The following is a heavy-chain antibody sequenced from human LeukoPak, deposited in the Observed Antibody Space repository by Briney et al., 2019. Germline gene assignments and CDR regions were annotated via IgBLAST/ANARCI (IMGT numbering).Heavy chain of an antibody. D-gene: IGHD1-26*01. CDR3: ARQTLVGATFYFDY. Sequence: SETLSLTCTVSGGSISSYYWSWIRQPPGKGLEWLGYVYYGGRTNSNPSLMSRVTISVVASKNQFALKLSSVTAAESALYYCARQTLVGATFYFDYGGQGTLVSVSS. CDR2: VYYGGRT. J-gene: IGHJ4*02. V-gene: IGHV4-59*01. CDR1: GGSISSYY.